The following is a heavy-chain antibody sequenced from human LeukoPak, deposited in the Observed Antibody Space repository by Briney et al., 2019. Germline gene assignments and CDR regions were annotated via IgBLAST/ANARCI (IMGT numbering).Heavy chain of an antibody. V-gene: IGHV3-23*01. D-gene: IGHD4-23*01. Sequence: GGSLRLSCAASGFTFSSYAMAWIRQAPGKGLEWVSIVTNSGSSTYYADSVKGRFTISRGNSKNTLFLQMNSLRAEDTAVYYCAKEDYGGNSKTFDIWGQGTMVTVSS. CDR2: VTNSGSST. CDR3: AKEDYGGNSKTFDI. J-gene: IGHJ3*02. CDR1: GFTFSSYA.